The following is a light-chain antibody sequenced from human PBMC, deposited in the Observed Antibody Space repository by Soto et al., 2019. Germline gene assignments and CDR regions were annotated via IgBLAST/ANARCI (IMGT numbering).Light chain of an antibody. V-gene: IGLV4-69*01. CDR1: SGHSSYA. Sequence: QLVLTQSPTASASLGASVKLTCTLSSGHSSYAIAWHQQQPEKGPRYLMKLDSDGSHTKGDAIPDRFSGSSSGAERYLTISSLQSEDEADYYCQTWGTGIHVVFGGGTQLTVL. J-gene: IGLJ2*01. CDR3: QTWGTGIHVV. CDR2: LDSDGSH.